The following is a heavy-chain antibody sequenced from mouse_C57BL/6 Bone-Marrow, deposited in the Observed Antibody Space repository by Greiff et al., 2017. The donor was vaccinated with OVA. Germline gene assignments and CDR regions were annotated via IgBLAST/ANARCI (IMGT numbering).Heavy chain of an antibody. Sequence: VKLVESGAELARPGASVKLSCKASGYTFTSYGISWVKQRTGQGLEWIGEIYPRSGNTYYNEKFKGKATLTADKSSSTAYMELRSLTSEDSAVYFCARRNWFAYWGQGTLVTVSA. J-gene: IGHJ3*01. CDR1: GYTFTSYG. CDR3: ARRNWFAY. V-gene: IGHV1-81*01. CDR2: IYPRSGNT.